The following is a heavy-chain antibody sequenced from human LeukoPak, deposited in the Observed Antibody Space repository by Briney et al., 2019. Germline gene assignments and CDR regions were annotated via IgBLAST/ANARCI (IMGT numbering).Heavy chain of an antibody. CDR1: GYTFTSYY. CDR2: INPSGGST. Sequence: ASVKVSCKASGYTFTSYYMHWVRQAPGQGLEWMGIINPSGGSTNYAQKFQGRVTITADESTSTAYMELSSLRSEDTAVYYCAGFLVEMATPVGDWGQGTLVTVSS. CDR3: AGFLVEMATPVGD. D-gene: IGHD5-24*01. J-gene: IGHJ4*02. V-gene: IGHV1-46*01.